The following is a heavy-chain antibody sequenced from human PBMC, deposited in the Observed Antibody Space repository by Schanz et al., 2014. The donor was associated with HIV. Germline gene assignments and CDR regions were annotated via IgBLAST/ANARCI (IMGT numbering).Heavy chain of an antibody. CDR1: GFTFSTYG. J-gene: IGHJ4*02. V-gene: IGHV3-30*18. D-gene: IGHD2-2*01. CDR3: AKVGRIYSTTWIDY. Sequence: QVQLVESGGGVVQPGRSLRLSCAASGFTFSTYGMHWVRQAPGKGLEWVAFISDDGSNKYYADSVKGRFTISRDNSKNTLYLQMNSLRREDTAVYYCAKVGRIYSTTWIDYWGQGTLVTVSS. CDR2: ISDDGSNK.